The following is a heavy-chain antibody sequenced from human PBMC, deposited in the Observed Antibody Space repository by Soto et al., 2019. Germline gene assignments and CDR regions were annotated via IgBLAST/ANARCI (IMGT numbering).Heavy chain of an antibody. Sequence: GPLRLSCADSGFAVSINYMSWVRQAPGKGLEWVSVIYSGGSTYYADSVKGRYTISRDNSKNTLYLQMNSLRAEDTAVYYCARGRRPDGSGSYYEFDYWGQGTLVTVSS. CDR2: IYSGGST. V-gene: IGHV3-53*01. J-gene: IGHJ4*02. CDR1: GFAVSINY. D-gene: IGHD3-10*01. CDR3: ARGRRPDGSGSYYEFDY.